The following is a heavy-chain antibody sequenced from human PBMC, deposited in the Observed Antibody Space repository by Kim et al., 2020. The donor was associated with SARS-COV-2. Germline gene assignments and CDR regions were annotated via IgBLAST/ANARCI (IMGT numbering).Heavy chain of an antibody. J-gene: IGHJ4*02. V-gene: IGHV3-13*04. CDR2: IGTAGDT. CDR1: GFTFSSYD. D-gene: IGHD6-19*01. Sequence: GGSLRLSCAASGFTFSSYDMHWVRQATGKGLEWVSAIGTAGDTYYPGSVKGRFTISRENAKNSLYLQMNSLRAGDTAVYYCARALLAVAGDGVGYWGQGTLVTVSS. CDR3: ARALLAVAGDGVGY.